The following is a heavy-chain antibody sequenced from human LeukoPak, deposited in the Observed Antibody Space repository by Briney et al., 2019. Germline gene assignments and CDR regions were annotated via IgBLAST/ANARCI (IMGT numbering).Heavy chain of an antibody. Sequence: SETLSLTCTVSGGSISSGSYYWSWIRQPAGKGLEWIGRIYTSGSTNYNPSLKSRVTISVDTSKNQFSLKLSSVTAADTAVYYCARGILYYDILTGYLLDYFDYWGQGTLVTVSS. CDR2: IYTSGST. CDR1: GGSISSGSYY. J-gene: IGHJ4*02. D-gene: IGHD3-9*01. CDR3: ARGILYYDILTGYLLDYFDY. V-gene: IGHV4-61*02.